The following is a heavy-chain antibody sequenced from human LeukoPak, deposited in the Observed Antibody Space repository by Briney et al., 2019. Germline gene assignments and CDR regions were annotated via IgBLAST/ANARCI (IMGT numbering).Heavy chain of an antibody. Sequence: GGSLRLSCAASGFTFSSYWMSWVRQAPGKGLEWVSAISGSGGSTYYADSVKGRFTISRDNSKNTLYLQMNSLRAEDTAVYYCAKDRSSSWFGLFDYWGQGTLVTVSS. J-gene: IGHJ4*02. CDR3: AKDRSSSWFGLFDY. CDR2: ISGSGGST. V-gene: IGHV3-23*01. CDR1: GFTFSSYW. D-gene: IGHD6-13*01.